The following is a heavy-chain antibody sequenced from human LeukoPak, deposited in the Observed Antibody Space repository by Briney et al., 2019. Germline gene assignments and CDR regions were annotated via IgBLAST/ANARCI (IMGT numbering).Heavy chain of an antibody. J-gene: IGHJ4*02. CDR2: ISYDGSNK. CDR3: ARDPRPKWQLPEVMY. CDR1: GFTFSSYG. Sequence: PGGSLRLSCAASGFTFSSYGMHWVRQAPGKGMEWVAVISYDGSNKYYADSVKGRFTISRDNSKNTLYLQMNSLRAEDTAVYYCARDPRPKWQLPEVMYWGQGTLVTVSS. D-gene: IGHD1-26*01. V-gene: IGHV3-30*04.